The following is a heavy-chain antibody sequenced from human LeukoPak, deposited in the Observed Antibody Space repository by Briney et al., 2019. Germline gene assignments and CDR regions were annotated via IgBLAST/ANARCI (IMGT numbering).Heavy chain of an antibody. D-gene: IGHD6-13*01. V-gene: IGHV4-61*02. CDR2: IYTSGST. Sequence: PSQTLSLTCTVSGGSISSGSYYWSWIRQPAGKGLERIGRIYTSGSTNYNPSLKSRVTISVDTSKNQFSLKLSSVTAADTAVYYCARVIGAPRSYYYYGMDVWGQGTTVTVSS. CDR3: ARVIGAPRSYYYYGMDV. J-gene: IGHJ6*02. CDR1: GGSISSGSYY.